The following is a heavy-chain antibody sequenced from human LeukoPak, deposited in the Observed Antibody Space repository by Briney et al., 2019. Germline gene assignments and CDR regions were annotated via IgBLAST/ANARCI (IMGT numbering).Heavy chain of an antibody. D-gene: IGHD1-26*01. CDR2: ISSSSSYI. J-gene: IGHJ4*02. CDR3: ASSSESVGASIHFGY. CDR1: GFTFSSYS. V-gene: IGHV3-21*01. Sequence: PGGSLRLSCAASGFTFSSYSMNWVRQAPGKGLEWVSSISSSSSYIYYADSVKGRFTISRDNAKNSLYLQMNSLRAEDTAVYYCASSSESVGASIHFGYWGQGTLVTVSS.